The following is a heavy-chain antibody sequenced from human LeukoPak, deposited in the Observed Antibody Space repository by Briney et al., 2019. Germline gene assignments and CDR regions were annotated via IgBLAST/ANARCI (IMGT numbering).Heavy chain of an antibody. Sequence: SVTVSCKASGGTFSSYVISWVRQAPGQEVEWMGRIIPIFCTANYAHKFQGRVTITTDESTSTAYMELSSLRSEETAVYYCALAVAGSTFDIWGQGTMVTVSS. J-gene: IGHJ3*02. D-gene: IGHD6-19*01. CDR1: GGTFSSYV. V-gene: IGHV1-69*05. CDR3: ALAVAGSTFDI. CDR2: IIPIFCTA.